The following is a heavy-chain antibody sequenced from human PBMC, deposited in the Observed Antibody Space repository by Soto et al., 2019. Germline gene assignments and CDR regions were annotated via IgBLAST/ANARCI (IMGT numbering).Heavy chain of an antibody. D-gene: IGHD2-15*01. CDR2: IYHTGST. J-gene: IGHJ6*02. Sequence: PSETLSLTCNVSGTSIKSYYLSWVRQSPGKGLEWIGYIYHTGSTLYNPSLRSRVTMSMDTSASQISLNLKSVTAADTAVYFCANGGGYCSSGGNCYGLDVWGHGTSVTVYS. CDR1: GTSIKSYY. V-gene: IGHV4-59*12. CDR3: ANGGGYCSSGGNCYGLDV.